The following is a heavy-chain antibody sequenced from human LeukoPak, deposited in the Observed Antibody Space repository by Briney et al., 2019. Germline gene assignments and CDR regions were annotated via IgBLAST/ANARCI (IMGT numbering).Heavy chain of an antibody. D-gene: IGHD3-3*01. CDR2: IYHSGST. V-gene: IGHV4-38-2*01. CDR3: ARGLTYYDFWSGYYQGYYFDY. Sequence: SETLALTCAVSGYFLRSGYYWGWTRQPPGEAVEWIGCIYHSGSTYYHPSLKSRVTISVDTYKHQFSLQLSSVTAADTAVYYCARGLTYYDFWSGYYQGYYFDYWGQGTLVTVSS. J-gene: IGHJ4*02. CDR1: GYFLRSGYY.